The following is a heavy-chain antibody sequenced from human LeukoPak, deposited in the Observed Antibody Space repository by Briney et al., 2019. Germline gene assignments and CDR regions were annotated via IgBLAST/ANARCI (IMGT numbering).Heavy chain of an antibody. D-gene: IGHD4-17*01. V-gene: IGHV3-74*01. CDR1: GFTFSSYW. CDR2: INSDGSST. Sequence: GGSLRLSCAASGFTFSSYWMHWVRQAPGKGLVWVSRINSDGSSTSYADSVKGRFTISRDNAKNTLYLQMNSLRAEDTAVYYCARAPNYGDYVLPPGSGYYYYGMDVWGQGTTITVSS. CDR3: ARAPNYGDYVLPPGSGYYYYGMDV. J-gene: IGHJ6*02.